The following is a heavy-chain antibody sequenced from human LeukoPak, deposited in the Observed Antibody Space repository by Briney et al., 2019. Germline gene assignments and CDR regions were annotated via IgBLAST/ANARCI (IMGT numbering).Heavy chain of an antibody. CDR1: GGTFSSYA. J-gene: IGHJ4*02. Sequence: ASVKVSCKASGGTFSSYAINWVRQATGQGLEWMGWMNPNSGNTGYAQKFQGRVTMTRNTSISTAYMELSSLRSEDTAVYYCARGRKNDFWSGYYPYYFDYWGQGTLVTVSS. CDR2: MNPNSGNT. V-gene: IGHV1-8*02. CDR3: ARGRKNDFWSGYYPYYFDY. D-gene: IGHD3-3*01.